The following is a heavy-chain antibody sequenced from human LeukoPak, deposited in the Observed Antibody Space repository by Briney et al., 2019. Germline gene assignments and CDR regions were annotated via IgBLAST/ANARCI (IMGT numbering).Heavy chain of an antibody. V-gene: IGHV3-23*05. Sequence: GGSLRLSCAASEFIFSDYAMGWVRQAAGKGLEWVSTIDKTTYPTFYADSVKGRFTISRDNSKNILYLQMNSLTTEDTAVYFCAKFEGATIPGWFNDYWGQGVPVTVSS. CDR1: EFIFSDYA. CDR2: IDKTTYPT. D-gene: IGHD6-19*01. CDR3: AKFEGATIPGWFNDY. J-gene: IGHJ4*02.